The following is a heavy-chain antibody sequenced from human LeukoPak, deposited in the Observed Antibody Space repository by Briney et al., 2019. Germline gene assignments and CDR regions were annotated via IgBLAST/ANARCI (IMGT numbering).Heavy chain of an antibody. D-gene: IGHD2-21*02. CDR3: ARLRGGDAFDAFNI. J-gene: IGHJ3*02. CDR1: GYRFASHW. V-gene: IGHV5-51*01. CDR2: IYPGDSDA. Sequence: GESLKISCQGYGYRFASHWIGWVRQMPGKGPEWLGIIYPGDSDARYNPSFQWQVIISADKSNSVAYLQWTSLKASDTAMYYCARLRGGDAFDAFNIWGQGTMVIVSS.